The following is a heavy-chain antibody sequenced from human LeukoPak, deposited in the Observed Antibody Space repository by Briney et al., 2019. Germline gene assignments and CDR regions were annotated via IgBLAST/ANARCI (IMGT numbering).Heavy chain of an antibody. D-gene: IGHD6-6*01. CDR3: AGGGTYSSSSLNS. V-gene: IGHV3-64*02. CDR1: GFTFSSHA. CDR2: TNTDGNYI. J-gene: IGHJ4*02. Sequence: GSLRLSCGASGFTFSSHAMHWVRQAPGKGLEYVSSTNTDGNYIYYVESVRGRFTISRDNSKNTLHLQMVSLRPDDMGVYYCAGGGTYSSSSLNSWGQGTLVTVSS.